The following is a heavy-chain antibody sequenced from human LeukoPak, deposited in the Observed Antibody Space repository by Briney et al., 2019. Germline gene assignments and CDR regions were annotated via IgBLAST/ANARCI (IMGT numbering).Heavy chain of an antibody. Sequence: PSETLSLTCTVSGGSTSSSSYYRGWIRQPPGKGLEWIGSIYYSGSTYYNPSLKSRVTISVDTSKNQFSLKLSSVTAADTAVYYCARASNWFDPWGQGTLVTVSS. CDR2: IYYSGST. J-gene: IGHJ5*02. V-gene: IGHV4-39*01. CDR1: GGSTSSSSYY. CDR3: ARASNWFDP.